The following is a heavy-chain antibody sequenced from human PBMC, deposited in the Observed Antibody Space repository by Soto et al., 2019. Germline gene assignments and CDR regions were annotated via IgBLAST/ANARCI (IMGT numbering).Heavy chain of an antibody. V-gene: IGHV1-69*08. CDR1: GGTSTIYT. D-gene: IGHD3-3*02. J-gene: IGHJ4*02. CDR3: ATDKYGAGRVGVHF. Sequence: QVQLVQSGAEVKKPGASLRVSCETSGGTSTIYTITWVRQAPGQGLQWMGRIVPTLRITNYAQEFQGRLTITADSSTSTAHIELTSLTSEDTAVYYCATDKYGAGRVGVHFWGQGTLVTGSS. CDR2: IVPTLRIT.